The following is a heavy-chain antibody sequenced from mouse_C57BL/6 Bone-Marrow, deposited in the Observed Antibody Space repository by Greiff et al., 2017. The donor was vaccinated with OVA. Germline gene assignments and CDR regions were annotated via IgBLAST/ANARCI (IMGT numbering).Heavy chain of an antibody. V-gene: IGHV1-77*01. Sequence: QVQLQQSGAELVKPGASVKISCKASGYTFTDYYINWVKQRPGQGLEWIGKIGPGSGSTYYNEKFKGKATLTADKSSSTAYMQLSSLTSEDSAVYFCARRRRSTMITRWYFDVWGTGTTVTVSS. CDR1: GYTFTDYY. D-gene: IGHD2-4*01. CDR2: IGPGSGST. CDR3: ARRRRSTMITRWYFDV. J-gene: IGHJ1*03.